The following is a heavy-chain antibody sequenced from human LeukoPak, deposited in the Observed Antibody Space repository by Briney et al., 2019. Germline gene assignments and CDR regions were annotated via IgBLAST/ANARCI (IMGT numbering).Heavy chain of an antibody. Sequence: GESLKISCKGSGYSFTSYWIGRVRQMPGKGLEWMGIIYPGDSDTRYSPSFQGQVTISADKSISTAYLQWSSLKASDTAMYYCARLVAPPLNDYQGYFDYWGQGTLVTVSS. V-gene: IGHV5-51*01. CDR2: IYPGDSDT. CDR1: GYSFTSYW. CDR3: ARLVAPPLNDYQGYFDY. J-gene: IGHJ4*02. D-gene: IGHD4-11*01.